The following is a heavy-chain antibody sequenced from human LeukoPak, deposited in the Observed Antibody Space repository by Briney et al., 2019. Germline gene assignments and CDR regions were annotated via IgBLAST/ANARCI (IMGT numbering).Heavy chain of an antibody. J-gene: IGHJ3*02. V-gene: IGHV3-30-3*01. CDR3: ARVMRYYYDSSGPDAFDI. CDR2: ISYDGSNK. D-gene: IGHD3-22*01. Sequence: GGSLRLSCAASGFTFSSYAMHWVRQAPGKGLEWVAVISYDGSNKYYADSVKGRFTISRDNSKNTLYLQMNSLRAEDTAVYYCARVMRYYYDSSGPDAFDIWGQGTMVIVSS. CDR1: GFTFSSYA.